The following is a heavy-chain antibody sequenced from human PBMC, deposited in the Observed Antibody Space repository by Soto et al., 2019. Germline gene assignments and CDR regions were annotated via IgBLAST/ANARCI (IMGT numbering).Heavy chain of an antibody. CDR3: EGTQRITMVRGDAFAI. Sequence: QVQLVQSGAEVKKPGSSVKVSCKASGGTFSSYTISWVRQAPGQGLEWMGRIIPILGIANYAQKFQGRVTMPADKSTSTAYMELSSLRSEDTAVYYCEGTQRITMVRGDAFAIWGQGTMVTVSS. D-gene: IGHD3-10*01. V-gene: IGHV1-69*02. J-gene: IGHJ3*02. CDR2: IIPILGIA. CDR1: GGTFSSYT.